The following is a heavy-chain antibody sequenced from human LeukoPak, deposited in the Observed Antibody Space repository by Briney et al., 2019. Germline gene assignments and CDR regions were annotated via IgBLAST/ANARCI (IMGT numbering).Heavy chain of an antibody. CDR1: GGSISSSSYY. V-gene: IGHV4-39*07. D-gene: IGHD3-10*01. CDR2: IYYSGST. CDR3: ARRGSVAEAFDI. Sequence: NPSETLSLTCTVSGGSISSSSYYWGWIRQPPGKGLEWIGSIYYSGSTYYNPSLKSRVTISVDTSKNQFSLKLSSVTAADTAVYYCARRGSVAEAFDIWGQGTMVTVSS. J-gene: IGHJ3*02.